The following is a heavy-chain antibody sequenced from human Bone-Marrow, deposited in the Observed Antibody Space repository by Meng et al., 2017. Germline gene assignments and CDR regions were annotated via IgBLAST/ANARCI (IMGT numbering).Heavy chain of an antibody. CDR2: IYYSGST. J-gene: IGHJ4*02. D-gene: IGHD3-3*01. V-gene: IGHV4-31*01. CDR3: ARTYYDFWSGYYYFDY. CDR1: GGSISSGGYY. Sequence: QVQLQGSGPGLGKPSQTLSLTCTVSGGSISSGGYYWSWIRQHPGKGLEWIGYIYYSGSTYYNPSLKSLVTISVDTSKNQFSLKLSSVTAADTAVYYCARTYYDFWSGYYYFDYWGQGTLVTVSS.